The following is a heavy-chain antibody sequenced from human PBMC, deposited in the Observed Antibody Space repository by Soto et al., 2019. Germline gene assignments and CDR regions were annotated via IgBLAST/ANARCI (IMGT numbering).Heavy chain of an antibody. D-gene: IGHD3-22*01. J-gene: IGHJ4*02. Sequence: QVQLVESGGGLVKPGGSLRLSCAASGFTFRDYYMTWIRQAPGKGLEWVSYISSSGSTIYYADSVKGRFTISRDNAKNSLYLQMNSLRAEDTAVYYCARDLDYYDSSGYHGDFDYWGQGTLVTVSS. CDR2: ISSSGSTI. CDR3: ARDLDYYDSSGYHGDFDY. V-gene: IGHV3-11*04. CDR1: GFTFRDYY.